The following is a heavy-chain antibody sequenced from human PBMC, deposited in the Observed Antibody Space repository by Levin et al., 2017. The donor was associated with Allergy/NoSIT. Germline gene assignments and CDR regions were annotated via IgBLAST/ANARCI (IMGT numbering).Heavy chain of an antibody. CDR2: INPNSGGT. CDR3: ARSRPLNYYGMDV. J-gene: IGHJ6*02. V-gene: IGHV1-2*02. Sequence: ASVKVSCKASGYTFTGYYMHWVRQAPGQGLEWMGWINPNSGGTNYAQKFQGRVTMTRDTSISTAYMELSRLRSDDTAVYYCARSRPLNYYGMDVWGQGTTVTVSS. D-gene: IGHD3-16*01. CDR1: GYTFTGYY.